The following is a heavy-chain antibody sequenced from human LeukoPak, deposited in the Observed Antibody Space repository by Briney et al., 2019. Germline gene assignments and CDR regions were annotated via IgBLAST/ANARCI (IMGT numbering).Heavy chain of an antibody. CDR1: GFTFSSCW. CDR2: INSDGSST. Sequence: GGSLRLSCAASGFTFSSCWMHWVRQAPGKGLVWVSRINSDGSSTSYADSVKGRFTISRDNAKNTLYLQVNSLRAEDTAVYYCARANYYGSGSYHFSDLNYFDYWGQGILVTVSS. D-gene: IGHD3-10*01. V-gene: IGHV3-74*01. CDR3: ARANYYGSGSYHFSDLNYFDY. J-gene: IGHJ4*02.